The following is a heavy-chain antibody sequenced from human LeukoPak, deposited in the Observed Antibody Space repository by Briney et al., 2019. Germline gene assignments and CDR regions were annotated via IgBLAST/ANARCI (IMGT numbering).Heavy chain of an antibody. V-gene: IGHV4-38-2*02. CDR1: GYSISSGYY. CDR3: AGASGSYNWFDP. J-gene: IGHJ5*02. D-gene: IGHD1-26*01. Sequence: SETLSLTCTVSGYSISSGYYWGWIRPPPGKGLEWIGSIYHSGSTYYNLSLKSRVTISVDTSKNQFSLKLSSVTAADTAVYYCAGASGSYNWFDPWGQGTLVTVSS. CDR2: IYHSGST.